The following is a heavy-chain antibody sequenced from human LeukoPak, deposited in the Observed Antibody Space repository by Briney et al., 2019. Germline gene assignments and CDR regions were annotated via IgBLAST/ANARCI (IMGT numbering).Heavy chain of an antibody. Sequence: SETLSLTCAVYGGSFSGYYWSWIRQPPGKGLEWIGEINHSGSTNYNPSLKSRVTISVDTSKNQFSLKLSSVTAADTAVYYCARCPCSGGSCYFRTDAFDIWGQGTMVTVSS. J-gene: IGHJ3*02. V-gene: IGHV4-34*01. CDR2: INHSGST. D-gene: IGHD2-15*01. CDR1: GGSFSGYY. CDR3: ARCPCSGGSCYFRTDAFDI.